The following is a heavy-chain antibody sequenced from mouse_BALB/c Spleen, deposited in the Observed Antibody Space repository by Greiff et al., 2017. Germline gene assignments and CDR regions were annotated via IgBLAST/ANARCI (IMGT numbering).Heavy chain of an antibody. J-gene: IGHJ2*01. Sequence: VQLQQPGSELVRPGASVKLSCKASGYTFTSYYMHWVKQRPEQGLEWIGWIDPENGDTEYAPKFQGKATMTADTSSNTAYLQLSSLTSEDTAVYYGNRGYYGSRDYFDYWGQGTTLTVSS. CDR3: NRGYYGSRDYFDY. V-gene: IGHV14-4*02. D-gene: IGHD1-1*01. CDR2: IDPENGDT. CDR1: GYTFTSYY.